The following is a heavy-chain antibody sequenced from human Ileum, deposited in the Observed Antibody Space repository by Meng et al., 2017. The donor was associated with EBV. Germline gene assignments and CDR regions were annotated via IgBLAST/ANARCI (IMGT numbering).Heavy chain of an antibody. J-gene: IGHJ4*02. V-gene: IGHV4-4*02. D-gene: IGHD3-22*01. CDR3: ARESYSDSSGYYSLDY. Sequence: VQLRESVPGLVKPSGTLSLPCAVSGGSISSSNWWSWVRQAPGKGLEWIGEIHHTESTNYNPSLKSRVTISVDKSKNQFSLKLSSVTAADTAVYYCARESYSDSSGYYSLDYWGQGSLVTVSS. CDR2: IHHTEST. CDR1: GGSISSSNW.